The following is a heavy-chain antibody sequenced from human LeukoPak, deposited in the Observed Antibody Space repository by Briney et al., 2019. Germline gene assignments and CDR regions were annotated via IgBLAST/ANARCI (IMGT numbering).Heavy chain of an antibody. D-gene: IGHD6-19*01. CDR3: ARHPSYTSGWPLDY. V-gene: IGHV5-51*01. CDR1: GYSFTNYW. J-gene: IGHJ4*02. CDR2: IYLGDSDT. Sequence: GESLKISCQGSGYSFTNYWIGWVRQMPGKGLEWMGIIYLGDSDTRYSPSFQGQVTISADKSVNAAFLQWSSLKASDTAIYCCARHPSYTSGWPLDYWGQGTLVTVSS.